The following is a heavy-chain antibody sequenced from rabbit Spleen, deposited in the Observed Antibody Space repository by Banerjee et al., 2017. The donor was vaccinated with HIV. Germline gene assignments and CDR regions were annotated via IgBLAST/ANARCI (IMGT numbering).Heavy chain of an antibody. CDR3: ARDTGTSFSTYGMDL. V-gene: IGHV1S45*01. Sequence: QEQLEESGGDLVKPGASLTLTCTASGFSFNNNYYMCWVRQAPGKGLEWIACIYAGSSGNTYSATWAKGRFTISKPSSTTVTLQMTSLTAADTATYFCARDTGTSFSTYGMDLWGPGTLVTFS. CDR1: GFSFNNNYY. J-gene: IGHJ6*01. D-gene: IGHD8-1*01. CDR2: IYAGSSGNT.